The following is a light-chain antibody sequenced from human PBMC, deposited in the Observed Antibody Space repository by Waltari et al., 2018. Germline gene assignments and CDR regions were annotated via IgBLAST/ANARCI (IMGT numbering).Light chain of an antibody. J-gene: IGKJ5*01. CDR1: QSVDYY. CDR2: DAS. V-gene: IGKV3-11*01. Sequence: EIVLTQSPATLSLPPGEGATLSCRASQSVDYYLAWYHQKPGQVPRLLIHDASNRATGVPARFSGSGSGTDFSLTISSLEPEEFAVYYCQQRRSWPITFGQGTRLEIK. CDR3: QQRRSWPIT.